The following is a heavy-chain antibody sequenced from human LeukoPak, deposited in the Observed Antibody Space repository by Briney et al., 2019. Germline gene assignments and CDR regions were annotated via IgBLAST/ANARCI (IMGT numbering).Heavy chain of an antibody. D-gene: IGHD4-11*01. Sequence: ASVKVSCKASGYTFTSYGISWVRQAPGQGLEWMGWISAYNGNTNYAQKPQGRVTMTTDTSTSTAYMELRSLRSDDTAVYYCAILSTVTTFFYWGQGTLVTVSS. J-gene: IGHJ4*02. CDR2: ISAYNGNT. V-gene: IGHV1-18*01. CDR3: AILSTVTTFFY. CDR1: GYTFTSYG.